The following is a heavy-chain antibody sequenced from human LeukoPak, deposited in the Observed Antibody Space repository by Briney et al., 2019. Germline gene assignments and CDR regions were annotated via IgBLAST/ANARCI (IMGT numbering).Heavy chain of an antibody. CDR2: INPNSGGT. CDR3: ARYGLHYYYYGMDV. D-gene: IGHD3-10*01. J-gene: IGHJ6*02. Sequence: AASVKVSCKASGYTFTGYYMHWVRQAPGQGLEWMGWINPNSGGTNYAQKFQGRVTMTRDTSISTAYMELSRLRSDDTAVYYCARYGLHYYYYGMDVWGQGTTVTVSS. CDR1: GYTFTGYY. V-gene: IGHV1-2*02.